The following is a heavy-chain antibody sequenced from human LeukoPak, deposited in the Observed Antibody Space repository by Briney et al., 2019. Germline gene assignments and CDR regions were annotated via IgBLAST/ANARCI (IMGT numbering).Heavy chain of an antibody. Sequence: PSETLSLTCTVSGASLSSYYWSWIRQPPGKGLEWIGYMYYSGNTNYNPSLKSRVTFSVDTSKNQFSLKLSSVTAADTAVYYCASTSGQLLVHDFDYWGQGTLVTVSS. J-gene: IGHJ4*02. D-gene: IGHD6-6*01. CDR3: ASTSGQLLVHDFDY. CDR2: MYYSGNT. CDR1: GASLSSYY. V-gene: IGHV4-59*01.